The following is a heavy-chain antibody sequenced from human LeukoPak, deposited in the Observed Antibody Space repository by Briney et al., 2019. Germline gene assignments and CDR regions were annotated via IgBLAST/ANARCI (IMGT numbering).Heavy chain of an antibody. Sequence: PGGSLRLSCAASGFTFSSYGMHWVRQAPGKGLEWVAFIRYDGSNKYYADSVKGRFTISRDNSKNTLYLQMNSLRVEDTAVYYCAKDVYSSGWSIFDYWGQGTLVTVSS. J-gene: IGHJ4*02. CDR3: AKDVYSSGWSIFDY. CDR1: GFTFSSYG. D-gene: IGHD6-19*01. V-gene: IGHV3-30*02. CDR2: IRYDGSNK.